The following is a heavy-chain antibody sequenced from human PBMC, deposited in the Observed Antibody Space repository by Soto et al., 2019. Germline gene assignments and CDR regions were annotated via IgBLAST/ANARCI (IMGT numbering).Heavy chain of an antibody. J-gene: IGHJ5*02. CDR1: GFTFSSYG. D-gene: IGHD3-16*01. CDR3: ARDSDFGPSTWFDP. V-gene: IGHV3-33*01. CDR2: IWYDGSNK. Sequence: GGSLRLSCAASGFTFSSYGMHWVRQAPGKGLEWVAVIWYDGSNKYYADSVKGRFTISRDNSKNTLYLQMNSLRAEDTAVYYCARDSDFGPSTWFDPWGQGTLVTVSS.